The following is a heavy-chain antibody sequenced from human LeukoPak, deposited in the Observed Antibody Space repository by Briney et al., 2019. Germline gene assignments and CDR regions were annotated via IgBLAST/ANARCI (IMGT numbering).Heavy chain of an antibody. V-gene: IGHV1-2*02. CDR2: INPNSGGT. D-gene: IGHD6-25*01. CDR1: GYTFTGYY. Sequence: ASVKVSCKASGYTFTGYYMHWVRQAPGQGLEWMGWINPNSGGTNYAQKFQGRVTMTRDTSISTAYMELSRLRSDDTAVYYCARDKGYSSDWTLHYGMDVWGQGTRSPSP. CDR3: ARDKGYSSDWTLHYGMDV. J-gene: IGHJ6*02.